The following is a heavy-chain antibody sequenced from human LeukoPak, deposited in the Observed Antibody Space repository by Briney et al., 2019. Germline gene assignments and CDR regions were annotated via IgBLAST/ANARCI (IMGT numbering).Heavy chain of an antibody. D-gene: IGHD3-16*01. J-gene: IGHJ6*03. Sequence: SETLSLTCAVYGGSFSGYYWSWIRQPPGKGLEWIGEIYHSGSTNYNPSLKSRVTVSVDTSKNQFSLRLSSVTAAGTAVYYCARREVETTFLYYYYMDVWGKGTTVTVSS. V-gene: IGHV4-34*01. CDR2: IYHSGST. CDR3: ARREVETTFLYYYYMDV. CDR1: GGSFSGYY.